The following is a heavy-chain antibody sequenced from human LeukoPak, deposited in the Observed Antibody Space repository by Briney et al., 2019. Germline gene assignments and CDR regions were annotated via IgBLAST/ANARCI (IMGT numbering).Heavy chain of an antibody. CDR2: IKQDGSES. V-gene: IGHV3-7*05. J-gene: IGHJ4*02. CDR3: ARDIYDSTLGDY. Sequence: PGGSLRLSCAASGFTFSSYWMSWVRQAPGKGLEWVANIKQDGSESYYVDSVKGRFTISRDNAKKSLFLRMNSLRAEDTAVYYCARDIYDSTLGDYWGQGTLVTVSS. CDR1: GFTFSSYW. D-gene: IGHD3-22*01.